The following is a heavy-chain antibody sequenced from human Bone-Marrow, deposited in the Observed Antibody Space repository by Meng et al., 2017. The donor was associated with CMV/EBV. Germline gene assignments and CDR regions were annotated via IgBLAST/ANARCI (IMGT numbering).Heavy chain of an antibody. CDR3: ARGVVVPAVAFAFDI. Sequence: GESLKISCAASGFTVSSNYMSWVRQAPGKGLEWVSVIYSGGTTYYADSVKGRFTISRDTSKNTLYLQMNSLRAEDTAVYHCARGVVVPAVAFAFDIWGQGTMVTVSS. D-gene: IGHD2-2*01. CDR1: GFTVSSNY. J-gene: IGHJ3*02. CDR2: IYSGGTT. V-gene: IGHV3-53*01.